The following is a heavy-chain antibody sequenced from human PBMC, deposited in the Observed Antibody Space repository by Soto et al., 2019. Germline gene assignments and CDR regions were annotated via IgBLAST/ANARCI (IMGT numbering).Heavy chain of an antibody. Sequence: GSLRLSCAASGFTFSSYSMNWVRQAPGKGLEWVSYISSSSYTNYADSVKGRFTISRDNAKNSLYLQMNSLRAEDTAVYYCARDHYGPGWFDPWGQGTLVTVSS. D-gene: IGHD3-10*01. J-gene: IGHJ5*02. CDR3: ARDHYGPGWFDP. CDR2: ISSSSYT. V-gene: IGHV3-21*05. CDR1: GFTFSSYS.